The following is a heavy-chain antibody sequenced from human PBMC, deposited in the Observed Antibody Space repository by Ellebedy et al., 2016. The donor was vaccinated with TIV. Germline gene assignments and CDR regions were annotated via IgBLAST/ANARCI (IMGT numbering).Heavy chain of an antibody. CDR2: IDWDDDK. CDR3: AHGRTYYDFWSGTAFDI. Sequence: SGPTLVKPPQTLMLTCTFSGFSLSTSGMCVSWIRQPPGKALEWLALIDWDDDKYYSTSLKTRLTISKDTSKNQVVLTMTNMDPVDTATYYCAHGRTYYDFWSGTAFDIWGQGTMVTVSS. CDR1: GFSLSTSGMC. D-gene: IGHD3-3*01. J-gene: IGHJ3*02. V-gene: IGHV2-70*12.